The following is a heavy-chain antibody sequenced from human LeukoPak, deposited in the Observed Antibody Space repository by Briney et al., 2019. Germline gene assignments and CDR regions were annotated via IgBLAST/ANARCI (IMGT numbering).Heavy chain of an antibody. CDR1: GFTFSSYS. CDR3: AKSHCSSTSCSLFDP. D-gene: IGHD2-2*01. J-gene: IGHJ5*02. CDR2: ISWNSGSI. V-gene: IGHV3-9*01. Sequence: GGSLRLSCAASGFTFSSYSMNWVRQAPGKGLEWVSGISWNSGSIGYADSVKGRFTISRDNAKNSLYLQMNSLRAEDTALYYCAKSHCSSTSCSLFDPWGQGTLVTVSS.